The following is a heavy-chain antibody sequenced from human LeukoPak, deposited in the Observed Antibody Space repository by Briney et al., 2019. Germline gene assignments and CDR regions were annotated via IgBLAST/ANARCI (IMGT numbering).Heavy chain of an antibody. CDR3: ARGDIVVVPAAMKNYYYYYYMDV. Sequence: TSETLSLTCAVYGVSFSGYYWSWIRQPPGKGLEWIGEINHSGSTNYNPSLKSRVTISVDTSKNQFSLKLSSVTAADTAVYYCARGDIVVVPAAMKNYYYYYYMDVWGKGTTVTVSS. J-gene: IGHJ6*03. V-gene: IGHV4-34*01. CDR2: INHSGST. CDR1: GVSFSGYY. D-gene: IGHD2-2*01.